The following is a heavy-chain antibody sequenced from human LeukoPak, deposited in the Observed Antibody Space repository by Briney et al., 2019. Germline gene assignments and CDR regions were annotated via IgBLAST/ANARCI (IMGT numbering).Heavy chain of an antibody. J-gene: IGHJ4*02. Sequence: SVKVSFKASGGTFSCYAFSWVRQAPGQGLEWMGRIIPILGIANYAQKFQGRVTITADKATSTAYMELSSLRSEDTAVYYCARVLDCSSTSCYGGHYGGQGPLVTVSS. V-gene: IGHV1-69*04. D-gene: IGHD2-2*01. CDR3: ARVLDCSSTSCYGGHY. CDR1: GGTFSCYA. CDR2: IIPILGIA.